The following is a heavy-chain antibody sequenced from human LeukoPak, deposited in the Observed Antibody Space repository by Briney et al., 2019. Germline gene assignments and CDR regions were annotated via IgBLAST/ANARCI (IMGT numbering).Heavy chain of an antibody. Sequence: GGSLRLSCAASGFTFSSYAMHWVRQAPGKGLEWVAVISYDGSNKYYADSVKGRFTISRDNSKNTLYLQMNSLRAEDTAVYYCARVPPGYDSSGYYIDWGQGTLVTVSS. CDR3: ARVPPGYDSSGYYID. J-gene: IGHJ4*02. CDR2: ISYDGSNK. CDR1: GFTFSSYA. V-gene: IGHV3-30-3*01. D-gene: IGHD3-22*01.